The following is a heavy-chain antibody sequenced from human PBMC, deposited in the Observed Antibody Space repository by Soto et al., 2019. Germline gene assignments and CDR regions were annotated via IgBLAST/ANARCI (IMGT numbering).Heavy chain of an antibody. J-gene: IGHJ4*02. CDR3: AREGRLQSLDY. CDR2: IFFNGDT. D-gene: IGHD4-4*01. CDR1: GGSISNPDHY. Sequence: PSETLSLTCTVSGGSISNPDHYWSWIRQPPGKGLEWIGSIFFNGDTSYNPSLKSRLTISVDTSKNQFSLSLSSVTASDTAVYFCAREGRLQSLDYWGQGTLVTVSS. V-gene: IGHV4-30-4*01.